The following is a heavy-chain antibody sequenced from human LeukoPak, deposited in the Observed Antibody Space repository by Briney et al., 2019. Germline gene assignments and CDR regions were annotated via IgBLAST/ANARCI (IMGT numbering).Heavy chain of an antibody. J-gene: IGHJ4*02. Sequence: GGSLRLSCAASGFIFNDYAMHWVRQAPGKGLEWVSGIGWNSGSIDYADSVKGRFTISRDNAKNTLYLQMNSLRAEDSAVYYCARDSEVAGRYYYDRRGYPHYWGQGTLVTVSS. CDR1: GFIFNDYA. CDR2: IGWNSGSI. V-gene: IGHV3-9*01. D-gene: IGHD3-22*01. CDR3: ARDSEVAGRYYYDRRGYPHY.